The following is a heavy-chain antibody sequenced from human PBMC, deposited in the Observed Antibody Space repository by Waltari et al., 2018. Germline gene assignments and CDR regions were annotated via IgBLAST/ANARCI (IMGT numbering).Heavy chain of an antibody. Sequence: QVQLVQSGAEVKKPGASVKVSCKASGYTFTGYYMHWVRQAPGQGREWMGWINPNSGGTNYGQKFQGKVTMTRDTSNSTAYMELSRLRSDDTAVYYCARGLRIDWLRAGWFDPWGQGTLVTVSS. V-gene: IGHV1-2*02. CDR3: ARGLRIDWLRAGWFDP. J-gene: IGHJ5*02. CDR1: GYTFTGYY. D-gene: IGHD3-9*01. CDR2: INPNSGGT.